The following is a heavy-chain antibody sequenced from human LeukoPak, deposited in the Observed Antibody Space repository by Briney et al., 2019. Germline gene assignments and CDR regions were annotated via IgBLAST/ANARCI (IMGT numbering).Heavy chain of an antibody. CDR3: ARVSNYLDAFDI. CDR2: IYYSGST. D-gene: IGHD1-7*01. J-gene: IGHJ3*02. Sequence: SETLPLTCTVSGGSISSYYWSWIRQPPGKGLEWIGYIYYSGSTNYNPSLKSRVTISVDTSKNQFSLKLSSVTAADTAVYYCARVSNYLDAFDIWGQGTMVTVSS. CDR1: GGSISSYY. V-gene: IGHV4-59*01.